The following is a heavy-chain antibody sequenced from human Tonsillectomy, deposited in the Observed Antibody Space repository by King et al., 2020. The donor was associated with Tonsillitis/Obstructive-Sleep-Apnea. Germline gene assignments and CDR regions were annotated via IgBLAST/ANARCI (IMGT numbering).Heavy chain of an antibody. V-gene: IGHV1-2*04. CDR2: INPNSGGT. J-gene: IGHJ6*03. D-gene: IGHD1-26*01. CDR3: AGGFLGSYDYYYMDV. CDR1: GYTFTGYY. Sequence: VQLVQSGAEVKKPGASVKVSCKTSGYTFTGYYMHWVRQAPGQGLEWMGWINPNSGGTNYAQKFQGWGTVTRDTSISTAYMELSRLRSDDTAVYYCAGGFLGSYDYYYMDVWGKGTTVTVSS.